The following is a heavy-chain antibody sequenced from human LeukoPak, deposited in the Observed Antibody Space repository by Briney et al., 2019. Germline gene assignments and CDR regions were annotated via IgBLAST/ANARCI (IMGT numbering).Heavy chain of an antibody. CDR2: IYYSGST. D-gene: IGHD3-9*01. V-gene: IGHV4-39*07. Sequence: PSETLSLTCTVSGGSISSSSYYWGWIRQPPGKGLEWIGSIYYSGSTYYNPSLKSRVTISVDTSKNQFSLRVDSVTAADTAVYYCARVVRYFDWGYYFDSWGQGTLVSVSS. CDR1: GGSISSSSYY. J-gene: IGHJ4*02. CDR3: ARVVRYFDWGYYFDS.